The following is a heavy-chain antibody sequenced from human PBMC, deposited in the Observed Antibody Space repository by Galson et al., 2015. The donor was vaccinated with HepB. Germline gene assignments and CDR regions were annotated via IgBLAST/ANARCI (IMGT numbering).Heavy chain of an antibody. Sequence: SLRLSCAASGLSFPSHGMHWVRQAAGKGLEWVALIWFDGSKTYYVDSVKDRFTISRDNSKNIVYLEMNSLRVEDTAVYFCAGWLGDYSSLDFWGQGIVVTVSS. CDR3: AGWLGDYSSLDF. V-gene: IGHV3-33*01. D-gene: IGHD3-10*01. CDR1: GLSFPSHG. J-gene: IGHJ4*02. CDR2: IWFDGSKT.